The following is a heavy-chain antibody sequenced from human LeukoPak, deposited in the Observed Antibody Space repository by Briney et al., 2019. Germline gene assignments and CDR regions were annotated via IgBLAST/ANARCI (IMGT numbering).Heavy chain of an antibody. CDR1: GYTFTSYD. CDR3: ARGPRWDSRRFDY. V-gene: IGHV1-8*01. Sequence: GASVKVSCKASGYTFTSYDINWVRQAPGQGLEWMGWMNPNSGNTDYAQKFQGRVTMTRNNSISTAYMELSSLRSEDTAVYYCARGPRWDSRRFDYWGQGTLVTVSS. J-gene: IGHJ4*02. CDR2: MNPNSGNT. D-gene: IGHD4-23*01.